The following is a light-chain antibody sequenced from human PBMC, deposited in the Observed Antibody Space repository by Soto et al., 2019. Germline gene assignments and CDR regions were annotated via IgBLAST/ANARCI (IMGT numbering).Light chain of an antibody. CDR2: DAS. Sequence: EIVLTQSQATPSFSPGERATLSCRASQSVRGYLAWYQQKPGQAPRLLIYDASFRVTGLPARFSGSASGPDFTLTISSLEPEDFAVYYCQQRSDWPLPFGGGTKVEIK. CDR3: QQRSDWPLP. V-gene: IGKV3-11*01. CDR1: QSVRGY. J-gene: IGKJ4*01.